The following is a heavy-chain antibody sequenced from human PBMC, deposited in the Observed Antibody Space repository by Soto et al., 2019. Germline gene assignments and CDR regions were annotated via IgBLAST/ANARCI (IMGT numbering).Heavy chain of an antibody. D-gene: IGHD3-9*01. V-gene: IGHV1-69*12. CDR2: IIPIFGTA. Sequence: QVQLVQSGAEVKKPGSSVKVSCKASGGTFSSYAISWVRQAPGQGLEWMGGIIPIFGTANYAQKFQGRVTITADESTSTAYMELSSLRSEDTAVYYCARDLGLVIGPRRSYYGMDVWGQGTTVTVSS. CDR3: ARDLGLVIGPRRSYYGMDV. CDR1: GGTFSSYA. J-gene: IGHJ6*02.